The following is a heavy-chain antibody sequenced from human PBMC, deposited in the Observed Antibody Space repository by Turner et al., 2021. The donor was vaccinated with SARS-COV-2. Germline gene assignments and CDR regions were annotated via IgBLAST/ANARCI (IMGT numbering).Heavy chain of an antibody. CDR3: AKADRIMIVVVITLFDD. CDR1: DFPFSSYA. J-gene: IGHJ4*02. D-gene: IGHD3-22*01. V-gene: IGHV3-23*01. CDR2: ISGSGGST. Sequence: EVQLLESGGGLVQPGGSRRLSCTDWDFPFSSYAMGWVRNAPGKGLEWVLDISGSGGSTYYADTVKSRFTISRDNSKNTLYLQMNSLRAEDTAVYYCAKADRIMIVVVITLFDDWGQGTLVTVSS.